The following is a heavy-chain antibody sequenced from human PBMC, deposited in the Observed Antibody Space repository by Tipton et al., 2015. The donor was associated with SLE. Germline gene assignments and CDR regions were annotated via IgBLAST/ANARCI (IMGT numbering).Heavy chain of an antibody. CDR3: ARWVVGALGGFDY. J-gene: IGHJ4*02. Sequence: TLSLTCTVSGGSISSGGYYWSWIRQHPGKGLEWIGYIYYSGSTNYNPSLKSRVTISVDTSKNQFSLKLSSVTAADTAVYYCARWVVGALGGFDYWGQGTLVTVSS. CDR2: IYYSGST. CDR1: GGSISSGGYY. V-gene: IGHV4-61*08. D-gene: IGHD1-26*01.